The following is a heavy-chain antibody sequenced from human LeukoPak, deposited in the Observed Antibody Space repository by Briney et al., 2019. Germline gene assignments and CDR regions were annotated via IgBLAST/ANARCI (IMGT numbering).Heavy chain of an antibody. CDR3: ARGGLIVVVPAAAFRKGGYFDY. J-gene: IGHJ4*02. V-gene: IGHV4-34*01. CDR1: GGSFSGYY. CDR2: INHSGST. Sequence: SETLSLTCAVYGGSFSGYYWSWIRQPPGKGLEWIGEINHSGSTNYNPSLKSRVTISEDTSKNQFSLKLSSVTAAGTAVYYCARGGLIVVVPAAAFRKGGYFDYWGQGTLVTVSS. D-gene: IGHD2-2*01.